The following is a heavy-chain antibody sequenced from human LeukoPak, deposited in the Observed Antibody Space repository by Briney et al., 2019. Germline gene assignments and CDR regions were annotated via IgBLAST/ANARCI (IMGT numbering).Heavy chain of an antibody. Sequence: PSQTLSLTCTVSGGSISDAAYYWSWIRQHPGEGLEWIGYVFYSGSTSYNPSLKSRVTISVDTSKNQFSLKLSSVTAADTAVYYCARGGDGRSTAEGAFDIWGQGTMVTVSS. D-gene: IGHD2-21*02. CDR2: VFYSGST. CDR3: ARGGDGRSTAEGAFDI. CDR1: GGSISDAAYY. V-gene: IGHV4-31*03. J-gene: IGHJ3*02.